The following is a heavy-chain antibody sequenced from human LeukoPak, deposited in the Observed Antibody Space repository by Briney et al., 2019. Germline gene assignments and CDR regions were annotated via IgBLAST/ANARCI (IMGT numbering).Heavy chain of an antibody. CDR2: LSFDGSSE. V-gene: IGHV3-30*18. J-gene: IGHJ4*02. Sequence: GGSLRLSCAASGFAFSTYGIHWVRPAPGKGLEWVAVLSFDGSSEYYADSVKGRFTVSRDNSKNTLYLQMNSLRDEDTAVYYCAKGSGSSGWNDLLGVVDYWGQGTLVTVSS. CDR1: GFAFSTYG. D-gene: IGHD6-19*01. CDR3: AKGSGSSGWNDLLGVVDY.